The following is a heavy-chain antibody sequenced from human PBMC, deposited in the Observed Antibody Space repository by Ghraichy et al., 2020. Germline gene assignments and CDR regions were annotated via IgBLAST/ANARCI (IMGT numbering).Heavy chain of an antibody. CDR2: ISPNAGDT. CDR1: GFPFSSFA. J-gene: IGHJ6*02. CDR3: AKDPVLRYFYNGMDV. D-gene: IGHD3-10*01. V-gene: IGHV3-23*01. Sequence: GGSLRLSCAASGFPFSSFAMTWVRQAPGKGLEWVSSISPNAGDTYYADSVKGRFTISRDNSKDTLYLQMNSLRAEDTAVYYCAKDPVLRYFYNGMDVWGQGTTVTVSS.